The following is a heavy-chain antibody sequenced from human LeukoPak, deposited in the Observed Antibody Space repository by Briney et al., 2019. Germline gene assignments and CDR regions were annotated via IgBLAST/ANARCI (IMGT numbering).Heavy chain of an antibody. V-gene: IGHV4-39*01. CDR1: GGSISSSSYY. Sequence: SETLSLTCTVSGGSISSSSYYWGRIRQPPGKGLEWIGSIYYSGSTYYNPSLKGRVTISVDTSKNQFSLKLSSVTAADTAVYYCARPFYDFWSGYVYFDYWGQGTLVTVSS. CDR3: ARPFYDFWSGYVYFDY. D-gene: IGHD3-3*01. J-gene: IGHJ4*02. CDR2: IYYSGST.